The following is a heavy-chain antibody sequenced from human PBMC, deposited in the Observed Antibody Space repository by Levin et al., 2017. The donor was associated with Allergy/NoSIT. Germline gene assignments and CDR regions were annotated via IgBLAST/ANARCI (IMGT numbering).Heavy chain of an antibody. CDR3: ASGGAAAGMNEY. D-gene: IGHD6-13*01. CDR1: GYRFPSYT. Sequence: ASVKVSCKASGYRFPSYTINWVRQAPGQGLEWMGWINTNTGNPTYAQGFTGRFVFSVDTSVRTAYLEIRSLKSDDTAVYYCASGGAAAGMNEYWGQGTLVTVSS. V-gene: IGHV7-4-1*01. J-gene: IGHJ4*02. CDR2: INTNTGNP.